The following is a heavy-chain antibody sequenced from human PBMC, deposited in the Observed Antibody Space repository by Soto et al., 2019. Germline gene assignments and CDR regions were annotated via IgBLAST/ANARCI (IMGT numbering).Heavy chain of an antibody. J-gene: IGHJ4*02. V-gene: IGHV1-18*04. Sequence: QVQLVQSGAEVKKPGASVKVSCKASGYTFTSYGISWVRQAPGQGLEWMGWISAYNGNTNYAQKLQGRVTMTTDTATSTAYMELRGLRSDDTAVYYCARLNEPAEAVAGFDYWGQGTLVTVSS. CDR3: ARLNEPAEAVAGFDY. CDR2: ISAYNGNT. D-gene: IGHD6-19*01. CDR1: GYTFTSYG.